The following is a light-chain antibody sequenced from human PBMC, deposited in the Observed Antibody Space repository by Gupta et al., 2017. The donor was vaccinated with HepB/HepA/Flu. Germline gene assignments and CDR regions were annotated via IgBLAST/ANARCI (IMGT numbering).Light chain of an antibody. Sequence: QSALTQPAPVSGPPGPSITISCTAPTNDVGGYNYVSWYQQHPGKAPKLLIYDVSNQPSGVSNRFSGSKSGNTASLTISGLQAEDEADYYCSSVTDTTTLVVFGGGTKVTVL. CDR2: DVS. CDR3: SSVTDTTTLVV. CDR1: TNDVGGYNY. V-gene: IGLV2-14*01. J-gene: IGLJ2*01.